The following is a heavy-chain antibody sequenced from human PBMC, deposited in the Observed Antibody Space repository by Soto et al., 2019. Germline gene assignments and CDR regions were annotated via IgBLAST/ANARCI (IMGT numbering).Heavy chain of an antibody. CDR3: ARIMITFGGVIVGGFDI. Sequence: SETLSLTCTVSGGSISSGGYYWSWIRQHPEKGLEWIGYIHNSGSTYYNPSLKSRLTISVDTSKNQFSLKLSSLTAADTAVYYCARIMITFGGVIVGGFDIWGQGTMVTVSS. D-gene: IGHD3-16*02. CDR2: IHNSGST. J-gene: IGHJ3*02. CDR1: GGSISSGGYY. V-gene: IGHV4-31*03.